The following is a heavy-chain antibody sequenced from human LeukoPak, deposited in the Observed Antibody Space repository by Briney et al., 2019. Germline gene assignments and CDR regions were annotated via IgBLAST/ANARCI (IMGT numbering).Heavy chain of an antibody. V-gene: IGHV6-1*01. CDR2: TYYRSKWYN. J-gene: IGHJ4*02. CDR3: AREERFDYGDQSPLFDY. CDR1: GDSVSSNSAA. Sequence: SQTLSLTCAISGDSVSSNSAAWNWIRQSPSSGLEWLGRTYYRSKWYNDYAVSVKSRITINPDTSKNQFSLQLNSVTPEDTAVYYCAREERFDYGDQSPLFDYWGQGTLVTVSS. D-gene: IGHD4-17*01.